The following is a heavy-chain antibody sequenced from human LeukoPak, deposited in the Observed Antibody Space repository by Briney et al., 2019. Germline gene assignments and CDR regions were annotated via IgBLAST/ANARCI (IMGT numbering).Heavy chain of an antibody. J-gene: IGHJ3*02. D-gene: IGHD4-17*01. CDR1: GFTFSSYA. V-gene: IGHV3-21*01. Sequence: GGSLRLSCAASGFTFSSYAMSWVRQAPGKGLEWVSSISSSSSYIYYADSVKGRFTISRDNAKNSLYLQMNSLRAEDTAVYYCSTGDYPGAFDIWGQGTMVTVSS. CDR2: ISSSSSYI. CDR3: STGDYPGAFDI.